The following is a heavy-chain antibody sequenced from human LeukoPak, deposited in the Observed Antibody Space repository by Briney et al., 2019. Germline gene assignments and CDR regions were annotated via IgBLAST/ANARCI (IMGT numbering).Heavy chain of an antibody. CDR2: IYYSGST. V-gene: IGHV4-59*08. D-gene: IGHD6-13*01. CDR1: GGSISSYY. J-gene: IGHJ4*02. Sequence: SETLSHTCTVSGGSISSYYWSWIRQPSGKGLEWIGYIYYSGSTNYNPSLKSRVTISVDTSKNQFSLKLSSVTAADTAVYYCARLNVDGSWYWNWGQGTLVTVSS. CDR3: ARLNVDGSWYWN.